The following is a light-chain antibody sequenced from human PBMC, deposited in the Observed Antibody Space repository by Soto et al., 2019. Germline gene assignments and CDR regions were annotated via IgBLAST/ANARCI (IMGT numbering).Light chain of an antibody. V-gene: IGKV1-5*01. Sequence: DIQMTQSPSTLSASVGDRVSITCRASEKINKWLAWYQQKPGKAPKLLISDASGLESGVPSRFSGSGSGTEFTLTISSLQPDDFATYYCQQCNSYPWTFGQGTKVDIK. CDR1: EKINKW. J-gene: IGKJ1*01. CDR3: QQCNSYPWT. CDR2: DAS.